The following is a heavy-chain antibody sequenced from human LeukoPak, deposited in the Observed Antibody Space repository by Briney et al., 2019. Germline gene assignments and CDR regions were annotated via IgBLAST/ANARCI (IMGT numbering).Heavy chain of an antibody. Sequence: PSETLSLTCTVSGGSISSYYWSWIRQPPGKGLGWIGYIYYSGSTNYNPSLKSRVTISVDTSKNQFSLKLSSVTAADTAVYYCARDGSGWTFDYWGQGTLVTVSS. CDR1: GGSISSYY. CDR3: ARDGSGWTFDY. D-gene: IGHD6-19*01. J-gene: IGHJ4*02. CDR2: IYYSGST. V-gene: IGHV4-59*01.